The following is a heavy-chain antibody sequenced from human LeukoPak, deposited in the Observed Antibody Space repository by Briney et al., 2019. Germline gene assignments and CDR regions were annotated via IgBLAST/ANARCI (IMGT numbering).Heavy chain of an antibody. D-gene: IGHD6-19*01. CDR1: GFTFSSYA. Sequence: GGSLRLSCAASGFTFSSYAMHWVRQAPGKGLEWAAVISYDGSNKYYADSVKGRFTISRDNSKNTLYLQMNSLRAEDTAVYYCARVHRLSGYSSGWYGFGYWGQGTLVTVSS. CDR2: ISYDGSNK. J-gene: IGHJ4*02. V-gene: IGHV3-30-3*01. CDR3: ARVHRLSGYSSGWYGFGY.